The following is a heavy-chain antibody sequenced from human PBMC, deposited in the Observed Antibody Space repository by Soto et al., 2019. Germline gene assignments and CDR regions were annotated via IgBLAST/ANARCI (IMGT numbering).Heavy chain of an antibody. D-gene: IGHD4-4*01. CDR3: ARVTATSTDAWLDP. CDR1: GYTFNDYF. Sequence: QVQLVQSGAEVKEPGASVNVSCRASGYTFNDYFLHWVRQAPGQGLEWMGWINPNSGSTNLAQRFQGGVTMTRDASISTVYLVLNRLKSDDTAVYYCARVTATSTDAWLDPWGQGTLVTVSS. V-gene: IGHV1-2*02. J-gene: IGHJ5*02. CDR2: INPNSGST.